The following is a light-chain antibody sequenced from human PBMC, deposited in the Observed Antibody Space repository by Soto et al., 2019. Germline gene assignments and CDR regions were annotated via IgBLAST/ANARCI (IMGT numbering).Light chain of an antibody. CDR1: QRVSSSY. Sequence: EIVLTQSPGTLSLSPGERATLSCRASQRVSSSYLAWYQQKPVQSHRLLICPTSNRATGIPDRFSGSGTGTDFTLTISILETEDFAVYLCQQYDSSPMTFGQGTKVEIK. CDR2: PTS. V-gene: IGKV3-20*01. CDR3: QQYDSSPMT. J-gene: IGKJ1*01.